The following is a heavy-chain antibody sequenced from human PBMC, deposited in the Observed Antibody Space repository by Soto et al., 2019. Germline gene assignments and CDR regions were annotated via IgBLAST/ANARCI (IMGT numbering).Heavy chain of an antibody. V-gene: IGHV4-34*01. J-gene: IGHJ6*03. CDR1: GGSFSGYY. D-gene: IGHD3-3*01. CDR3: AKLRNDFWSGYYTYYYYYYMDV. CDR2: INHSGST. Sequence: SETLSLTCAVYGGSFSGYYWSWIRQPPGKGLEWIGEINHSGSTNYNPSLKSRVTVSVDTSKNQFSLKLSSVTAADTAVYYCAKLRNDFWSGYYTYYYYYYMDVWGKGTTVIVSS.